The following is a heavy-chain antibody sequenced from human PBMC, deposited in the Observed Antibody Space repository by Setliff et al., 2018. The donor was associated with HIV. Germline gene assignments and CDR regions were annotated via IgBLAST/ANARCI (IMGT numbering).Heavy chain of an antibody. CDR3: ARSPGDYLFDY. J-gene: IGHJ4*02. CDR1: GYTFTSNG. D-gene: IGHD4-17*01. V-gene: IGHV1-69*05. CDR2: IIPIFGTA. Sequence: ASVKVSCKASGYTFTSNGISWVRQAPGQGLEWMGGIIPIFGTANYAQKFQGRVTITRDASASTAYMELSSLRSEDTAVYYCARSPGDYLFDYWGQGTLVTVSS.